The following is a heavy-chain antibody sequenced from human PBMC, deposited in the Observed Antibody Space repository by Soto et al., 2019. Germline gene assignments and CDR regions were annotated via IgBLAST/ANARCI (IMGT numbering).Heavy chain of an antibody. CDR2: ISAYNGNT. J-gene: IGHJ5*02. CDR3: ASGGAPGGS. V-gene: IGHV1-18*01. CDR1: GYTFTNFG. Sequence: QVQLVQSGAEVKKPGASVKVSCKASGYTFTNFGISWVRQAPGQGLEWMGWISAYNGNTNYAQNFQGRVTMTTDTCTSPGSLELGALRSDDTAVYCCASGGAPGGSWGPGTLVTVSS. D-gene: IGHD5-12*01.